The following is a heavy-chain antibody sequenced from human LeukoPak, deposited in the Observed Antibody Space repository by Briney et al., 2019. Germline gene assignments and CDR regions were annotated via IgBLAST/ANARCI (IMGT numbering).Heavy chain of an antibody. CDR1: GFTFSSYS. D-gene: IGHD2-15*01. V-gene: IGHV3-48*01. J-gene: IGHJ4*02. Sequence: PGGSLRLSCAASGFTFSSYSMNWVRQAPGKGLDWLSHISGSGTTIYYADSVKGRFTISRDNAKNSLYLQMNSLRVEDTAVYYCTRTLLYCSGGSCCPTRFDYWGQGILVTVSS. CDR2: ISGSGTTI. CDR3: TRTLLYCSGGSCCPTRFDY.